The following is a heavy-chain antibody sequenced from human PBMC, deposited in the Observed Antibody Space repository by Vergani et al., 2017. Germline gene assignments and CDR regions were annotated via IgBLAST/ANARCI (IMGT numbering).Heavy chain of an antibody. J-gene: IGHJ4*02. CDR2: INHSGST. V-gene: IGHV4-34*01. CDR3: ALYRFGEPIDY. CDR1: GGSFSGYY. Sequence: QVQLQQWGAGLLKPSETLSLTCAVYGGSFSGYYWSWIRQPPGKGLEWIGEINHSGSTNYKPSLKSRVTISIDTSKNQFSLKLSSVTAADTAVYYCALYRFGEPIDYWGQGTLVTVSS. D-gene: IGHD3-10*01.